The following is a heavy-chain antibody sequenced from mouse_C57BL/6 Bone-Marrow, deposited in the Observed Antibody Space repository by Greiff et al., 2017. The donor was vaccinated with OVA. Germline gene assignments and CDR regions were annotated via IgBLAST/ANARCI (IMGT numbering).Heavy chain of an antibody. V-gene: IGHV1-64*01. CDR3: ARPTMVTARDMDY. CDR1: GYTFTSYW. J-gene: IGHJ4*01. CDR2: IHPNSGST. Sequence: VQLQQPGAELVKPGASVKLSCKASGYTFTSYWMHWVKQRPGQGLEWIGMIHPNSGSTNYNEKFKSKATLTVDKSSSTAYMQLSSLTSEDSAVYYCARPTMVTARDMDYWGQGTSVTVSS. D-gene: IGHD2-9*01.